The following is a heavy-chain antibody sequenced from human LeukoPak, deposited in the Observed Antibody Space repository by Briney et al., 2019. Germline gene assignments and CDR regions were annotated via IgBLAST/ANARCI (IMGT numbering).Heavy chain of an antibody. CDR3: ASISRDGYSYYFDY. V-gene: IGHV4-59*01. J-gene: IGHJ4*02. CDR1: GVSISSYY. D-gene: IGHD5-24*01. Sequence: PSETLSLTCTVSGVSISSYYWSWIRQPPGKGLEWIGYIYYSGSTNYNPSLKSRVTISVDTSKNQFSLKLSSVTAADTAVYYCASISRDGYSYYFDYWGQGTLVTVSS. CDR2: IYYSGST.